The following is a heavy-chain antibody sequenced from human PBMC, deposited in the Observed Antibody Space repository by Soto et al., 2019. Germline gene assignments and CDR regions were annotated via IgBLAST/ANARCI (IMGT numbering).Heavy chain of an antibody. D-gene: IGHD3-10*01. CDR1: GGSISSGDYY. V-gene: IGHV4-30-4*01. J-gene: IGHJ4*02. CDR3: ASITMVRGGQDY. CDR2: IYYSGST. Sequence: QVQLQESVPGLVKPSQTLSLTCTVSGGSISSGDYYWSWIRQPPGKGLEWIGYIYYSGSTYYNPSLKSRVTISVDTSKNPFSLKLSSVTAADTAVYYCASITMVRGGQDYWGQGTLVTVSS.